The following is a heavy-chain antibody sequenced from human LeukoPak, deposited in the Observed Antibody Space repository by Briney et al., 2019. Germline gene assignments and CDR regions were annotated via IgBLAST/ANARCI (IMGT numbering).Heavy chain of an antibody. CDR2: IYYSGST. J-gene: IGHJ6*03. V-gene: IGHV4-59*11. D-gene: IGHD4-17*01. CDR1: GGSISSHY. CDR3: ARDFRYGDSVFYYYYMDV. Sequence: PSETLSLTCTVSGGSISSHYWSWIRQPPGKGLEWIGYIYYSGSTNCNPSLKSRGTISIDTSKNQFSLKLSSVTAADTAVYYCARDFRYGDSVFYYYYMDVWGKGTTVTVSS.